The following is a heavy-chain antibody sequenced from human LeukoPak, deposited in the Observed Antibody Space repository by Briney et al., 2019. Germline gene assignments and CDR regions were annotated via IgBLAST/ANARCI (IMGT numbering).Heavy chain of an antibody. CDR1: GYTFTSYD. CDR2: MNPNSGNT. Sequence: GASVKVSCKASGYTFTSYDINWVRQATGQGLEWMGWMNPNSGNTGYAQKFQGRVTITRNTSISTAYMELSSLRSEDTAVYYCARDLGIAAAGTCPDYWGQGTLVTVSS. V-gene: IGHV1-8*03. J-gene: IGHJ4*02. D-gene: IGHD6-13*01. CDR3: ARDLGIAAAGTCPDY.